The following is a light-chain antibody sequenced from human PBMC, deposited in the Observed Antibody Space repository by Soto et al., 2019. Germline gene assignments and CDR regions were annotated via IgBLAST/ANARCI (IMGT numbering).Light chain of an antibody. Sequence: EVVLTQSPATLSLYPGERATLSCRASQSVSNNYLACYQQKPGHAPMLLIYDASNRATGPPARFSGSGSGTDFPLTISSLEPEDFAVYYCQQYGSPRISFGQGTLLEIK. CDR2: DAS. CDR1: QSVSNNY. V-gene: IGKV3-20*01. J-gene: IGKJ5*01. CDR3: QQYGSPRIS.